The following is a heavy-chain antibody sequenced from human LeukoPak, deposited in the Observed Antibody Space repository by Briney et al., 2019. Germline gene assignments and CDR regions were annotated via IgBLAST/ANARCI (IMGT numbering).Heavy chain of an antibody. Sequence: GGSLRLSCAASGFTFSSYAMSWVRQAPGKGLEWVSAISGSGGSTYYADSVKGRFTISRDNSKNTLYLQMNSLRAEDTAVYYCAKDGATHYDYVWGSYRYDSSGLYYYYYGMDVWGQGTRSPSP. D-gene: IGHD3-16*02. J-gene: IGHJ6*02. CDR1: GFTFSSYA. V-gene: IGHV3-23*01. CDR2: ISGSGGST. CDR3: AKDGATHYDYVWGSYRYDSSGLYYYYYGMDV.